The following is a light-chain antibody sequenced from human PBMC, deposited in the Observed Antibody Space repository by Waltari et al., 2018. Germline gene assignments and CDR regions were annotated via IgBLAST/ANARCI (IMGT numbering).Light chain of an antibody. CDR3: QQLNSYPLT. CDR2: AAS. CDR1: QDINNY. Sequence: QLTQSPSLLSASVGDRVTITCRASQDINNYLAWYQQKPGKAPNHLIYAASTLQSGVPSRFSGSGSGTEFTLTISSLQPEDFATYYCQQLNSYPLTFGGGAKVEIK. V-gene: IGKV1-9*01. J-gene: IGKJ4*01.